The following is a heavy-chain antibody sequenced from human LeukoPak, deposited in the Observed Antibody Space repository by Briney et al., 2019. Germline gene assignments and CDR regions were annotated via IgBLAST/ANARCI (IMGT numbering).Heavy chain of an antibody. CDR2: ICSSSSYI. CDR1: GFTFRSYS. J-gene: IGHJ4*02. Sequence: GGSLRLSCAASGFTFRSYSMNCVRDARGKRVEWGSSICSSSSYIYYADSVKSRFTISRDNAKNSLYLQMSSLRAQDTAVYCSLRIAVETFDYWGQGTLVTVSS. D-gene: IGHD6-19*01. V-gene: IGHV3-21*01. CDR3: LRIAVETFDY.